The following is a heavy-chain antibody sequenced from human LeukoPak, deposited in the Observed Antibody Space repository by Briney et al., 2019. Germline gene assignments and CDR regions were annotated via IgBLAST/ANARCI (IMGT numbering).Heavy chain of an antibody. Sequence: GGSLRLSCVASGFSVSSYAMHWVREAPGKGLEYVSAISSSGSSTFYAISVKGRFTIPRDNSKNTLYLQMGSLRAEDMAVYYCARRPQGAYDIWGQGTMVTVSS. V-gene: IGHV3-64*01. CDR2: ISSSGSST. J-gene: IGHJ3*02. CDR1: GFSVSSYA. CDR3: ARRPQGAYDI.